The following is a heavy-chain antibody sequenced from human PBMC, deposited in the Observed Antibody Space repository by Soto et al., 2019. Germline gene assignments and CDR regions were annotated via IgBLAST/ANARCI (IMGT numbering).Heavy chain of an antibody. CDR3: ARDSSAWPNYFDS. D-gene: IGHD6-19*01. CDR2: ISSSSSSI. Sequence: GGSLRLSCAASGFTFSSYNMNWVRQAPGKGLEWVSYISSSSSSIYYADSVKGRFTISRDNAKNSLYLQMNSLRAEDTAVYYCARDSSAWPNYFDSWGQGSQVTVSS. V-gene: IGHV3-21*05. CDR1: GFTFSSYN. J-gene: IGHJ4*02.